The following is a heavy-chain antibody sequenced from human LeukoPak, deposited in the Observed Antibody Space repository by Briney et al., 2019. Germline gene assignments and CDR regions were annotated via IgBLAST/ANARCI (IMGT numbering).Heavy chain of an antibody. D-gene: IGHD1-26*01. Sequence: ASVKVSCKASGYTFTSHYMHWVRQAPGQGLEWMGIINPSGGSTSYAQKFQGRVTMTRDMSTSTVYMELSSLRSEDTAVYYCARDFHDIGGGPNAGHFDYWGQGTLVTVSS. CDR1: GYTFTSHY. CDR2: INPSGGST. J-gene: IGHJ4*02. V-gene: IGHV1-46*01. CDR3: ARDFHDIGGGPNAGHFDY.